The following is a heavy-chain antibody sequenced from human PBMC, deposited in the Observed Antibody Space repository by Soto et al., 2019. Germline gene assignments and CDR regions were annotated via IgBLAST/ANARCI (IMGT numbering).Heavy chain of an antibody. D-gene: IGHD3-22*01. CDR2: IYYSGST. CDR1: GGSISSGGYY. CDR3: ARAVVVGITKSYYYYYRMDV. V-gene: IGHV4-31*03. Sequence: SETLSLTCTVSGGSISSGGYYWSWIRQHPGKGLEWIGYIYYSGSTYYNPSLKSRVTISVDTSKNQFSLKLSSVTAADTAVYYCARAVVVGITKSYYYYYRMDVWGQGTTVPLSS. J-gene: IGHJ6*02.